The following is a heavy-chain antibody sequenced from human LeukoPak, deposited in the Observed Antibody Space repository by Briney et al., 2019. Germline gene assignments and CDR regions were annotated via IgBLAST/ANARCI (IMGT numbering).Heavy chain of an antibody. CDR3: ARGVVAATYYYYGMDV. J-gene: IGHJ6*04. Sequence: SVKVSCKASVGTFSSYAISWVRQAPGQGLEWMGGIIPIFGTANYAQKFQGRVTITADESTSTAYMELSSLRSEDTAVYYCARGVVAATYYYYGMDVWGKGTTVTVSS. CDR1: VGTFSSYA. D-gene: IGHD2-15*01. V-gene: IGHV1-69*01. CDR2: IIPIFGTA.